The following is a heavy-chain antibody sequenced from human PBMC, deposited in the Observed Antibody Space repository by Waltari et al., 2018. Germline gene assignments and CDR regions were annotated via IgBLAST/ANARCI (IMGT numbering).Heavy chain of an antibody. CDR1: GFTFSSYA. CDR2: ISGSGGST. D-gene: IGHD1-1*01. Sequence: EVQLVESGGGLVQHGGSLRLSCVASGFTFSSYAMSWVRQAPGKGLEWVSAISGSGGSTYYADSVKGRFTISRDNSKNTLYLQMNSLRAEDTAVYYCAKGLQRHPDPFDYWGQGTLVTVSS. J-gene: IGHJ4*02. CDR3: AKGLQRHPDPFDY. V-gene: IGHV3-23*04.